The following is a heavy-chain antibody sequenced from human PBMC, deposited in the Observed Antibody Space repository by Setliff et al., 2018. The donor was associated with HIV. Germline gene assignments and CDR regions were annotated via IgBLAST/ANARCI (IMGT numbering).Heavy chain of an antibody. CDR1: AGSISSHY. D-gene: IGHD6-13*01. V-gene: IGHV4-59*11. Sequence: SETLSLTCTVSAGSISSHYWSWIRQPPGKGLEWTAYIYHSGSTNYNPSLKSRVTISVDTSKNTASMELRRLRSNDTAVYYCVTSEPYNSSPFHWGQGTLVTVSS. CDR3: VTSEPYNSSPFH. CDR2: IYHSGST. J-gene: IGHJ4*02.